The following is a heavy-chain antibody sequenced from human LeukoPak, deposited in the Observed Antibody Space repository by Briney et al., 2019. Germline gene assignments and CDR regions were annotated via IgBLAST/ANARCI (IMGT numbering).Heavy chain of an antibody. CDR2: ISAYNGNT. CDR3: ARDLDQYSGRFGGFGHDF. D-gene: IGHD1-26*01. CDR1: GYTFTNYG. Sequence: VASVTVSFTASGYTFTNYGINWVRQAPGLGLEWMGWISAYNGNTNYAQKLQGRVTMTTDTSTSTAYMELRSLRSDDTAVYYCARDLDQYSGRFGGFGHDFWGQGTLVTVSS. J-gene: IGHJ4*02. V-gene: IGHV1-18*01.